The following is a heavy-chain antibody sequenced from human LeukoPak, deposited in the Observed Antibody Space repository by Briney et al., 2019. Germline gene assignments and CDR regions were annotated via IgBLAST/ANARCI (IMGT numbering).Heavy chain of an antibody. V-gene: IGHV1-18*01. Sequence: ASVKVSCKASGYTFTSYGISWVRQAPGQGLEWMGWISAYNGNTNYAQKLQGRVTMTTDTSTSTAYMELRSLRSDDTAVYYCARDPYYVGGSLMYYFDYWGQGTLVTVSS. J-gene: IGHJ4*02. CDR2: ISAYNGNT. CDR3: ARDPYYVGGSLMYYFDY. CDR1: GYTFTSYG. D-gene: IGHD1-26*01.